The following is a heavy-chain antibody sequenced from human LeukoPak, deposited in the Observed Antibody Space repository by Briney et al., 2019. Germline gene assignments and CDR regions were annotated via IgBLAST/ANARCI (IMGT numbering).Heavy chain of an antibody. CDR2: INGRGSRK. CDR3: SNGGQWLLVYYFNY. D-gene: IGHD3-22*01. Sequence: PGGSLRLSCEASGFIFSRYAIKWVRQTSGKGLEWVSLINGRGSRKYYADSVKGRFAISRDNSENMVHLQMNSLRAEDTALYYCSNGGQWLLVYYFNYWGQGTLVTVSS. J-gene: IGHJ4*02. CDR1: GFIFSRYA. V-gene: IGHV3-23*01.